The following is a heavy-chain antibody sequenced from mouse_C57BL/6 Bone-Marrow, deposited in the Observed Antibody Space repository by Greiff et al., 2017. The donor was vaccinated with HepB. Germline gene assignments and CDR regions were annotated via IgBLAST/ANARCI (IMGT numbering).Heavy chain of an antibody. CDR3: AITTVVATGDY. V-gene: IGHV1-82*01. CDR2: IYPGDGDT. Sequence: QVQLQQSGPELVKPGASVKISCKASGYAFSSSWMNWVKQWPGKGLEWIGRIYPGDGDTNYNGKFKGKATLTADKSSSTAYMQLSSLTSEDSAVYFCAITTVVATGDYWGQGTTLTVSS. CDR1: GYAFSSSW. D-gene: IGHD1-1*01. J-gene: IGHJ2*01.